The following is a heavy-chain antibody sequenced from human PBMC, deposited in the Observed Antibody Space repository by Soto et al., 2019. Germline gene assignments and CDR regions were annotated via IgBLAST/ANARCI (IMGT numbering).Heavy chain of an antibody. CDR2: ISGSGGST. CDR3: AKAGLAGTRRYYFDY. Sequence: GGSLRLSCAASGFTFSSYAMSWVRQAPGKGLEWVSAISGSGGSTYYADSVKGRFTISRDNSKNTPYLQMNSLRAEDTAVYYCAKAGLAGTRRYYFDYWGQGTLVTVSS. D-gene: IGHD6-19*01. J-gene: IGHJ4*02. V-gene: IGHV3-23*01. CDR1: GFTFSSYA.